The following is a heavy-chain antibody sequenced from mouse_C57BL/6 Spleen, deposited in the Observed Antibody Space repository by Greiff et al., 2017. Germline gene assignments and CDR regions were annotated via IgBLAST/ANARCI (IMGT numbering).Heavy chain of an antibody. CDR1: GYTFTSYW. Sequence: QVQLQQPGTELVKPGASVKLSCKASGYTFTSYWMHWVKPRPGQGLEWIGNINPSNGGTNYNEKFKSKATLTVDKSSSTAYMQLSSLTSEDSAVYYCARWGGSSCDWYFDDWGTGTTVTVSS. D-gene: IGHD1-1*01. CDR2: INPSNGGT. J-gene: IGHJ1*03. CDR3: ARWGGSSCDWYFDD. V-gene: IGHV1-53*01.